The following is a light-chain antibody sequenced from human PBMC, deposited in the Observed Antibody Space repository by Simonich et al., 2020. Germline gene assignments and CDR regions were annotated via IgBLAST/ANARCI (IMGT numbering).Light chain of an antibody. V-gene: IGLV3-25*03. CDR1: ALPKQY. CDR2: KDS. J-gene: IGLJ2*01. CDR3: QSADSSGTYVV. Sequence: SYELTQPPSVSVSPGQTARITCSGDALPKQYAYWYQQKPAKAPVLVIYKDSERPPGIPERFSGSSSGTTDTLTISGVQAEDEADYYCQSADSSGTYVVFGGGTKLTVL.